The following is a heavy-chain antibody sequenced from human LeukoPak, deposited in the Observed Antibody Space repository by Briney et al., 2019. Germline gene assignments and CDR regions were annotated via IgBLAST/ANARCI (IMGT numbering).Heavy chain of an antibody. D-gene: IGHD1-26*01. Sequence: GESLKISCKGSGYSFTSYWIGWVRQMPGKGLEWMGIIYPGDSDTRYCPSFQGQVTILAEKSFSTAYLQRSNRKTSDTAMYYCARIEGGALFAWGGQGTLVTVSS. CDR3: ARIEGGALFAW. J-gene: IGHJ4*02. CDR1: GYSFTSYW. CDR2: IYPGDSDT. V-gene: IGHV5-51*01.